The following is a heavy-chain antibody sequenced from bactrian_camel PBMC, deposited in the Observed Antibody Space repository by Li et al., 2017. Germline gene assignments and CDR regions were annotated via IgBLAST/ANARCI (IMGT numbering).Heavy chain of an antibody. J-gene: IGHJ6*01. V-gene: IGHV3S19*01. CDR2: IYTGDGRT. CDR3: IAVSGY. Sequence: VQLVESGGGLVQPGGSLTLSCAASGFTFSNNWMHWVRQAPGKGLEWVSTIYTGDGRTKSSDSVKGRFTISRDNAKNTLYLQLNSLKHEDTAVYFCIAVSGYWGRGTQVTVS. CDR1: GFTFSNNW.